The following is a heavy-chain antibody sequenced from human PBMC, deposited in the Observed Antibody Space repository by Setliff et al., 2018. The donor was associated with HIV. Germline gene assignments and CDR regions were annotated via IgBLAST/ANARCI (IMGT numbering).Heavy chain of an antibody. CDR1: GGSFNGYY. CDR2: INHSGST. V-gene: IGHV4-34*10. D-gene: IGHD3-22*01. Sequence: KPSETLSLTCAVYGGSFNGYYWSWIRQPPGKGLEWIGEINHSGSTNYNPSLKSRVTMSVVKSKNQFSLRLSSVTAADTAVYFCARLRITMIMMLNYFDYWGQGTLVTVSS. CDR3: ARLRITMIMMLNYFDY. J-gene: IGHJ4*02.